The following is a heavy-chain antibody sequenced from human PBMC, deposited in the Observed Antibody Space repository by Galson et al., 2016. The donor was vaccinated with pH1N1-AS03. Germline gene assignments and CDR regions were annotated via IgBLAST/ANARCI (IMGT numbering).Heavy chain of an antibody. V-gene: IGHV1-2*02. CDR2: INTANGAI. D-gene: IGHD3-22*01. CDR3: AIDSDSGYYQTFYY. J-gene: IGHJ4*02. CDR1: GYTFTGHY. Sequence: SVKVSCKASGYTFTGHYIQWVRQAPGQGLEWMGWINTANGAIKHGEIFEGRLTLTGDKSTNTASLTLSALTSDDTAVYHCAIDSDSGYYQTFYYWGQGTLVTVSS.